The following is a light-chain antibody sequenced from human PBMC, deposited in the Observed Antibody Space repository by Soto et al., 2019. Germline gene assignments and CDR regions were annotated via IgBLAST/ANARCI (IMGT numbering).Light chain of an antibody. J-gene: IGKJ4*01. CDR3: QQYNPNSALT. CDR2: DAF. CDR1: QSISGW. V-gene: IGKV1-5*01. Sequence: DIQMTQSPSTLSASLGDRVIITCRASQSISGWLAWYQQKPGKAPKLLIFDAFSLESGVPSRFSGSGSGTEFTLTISSLQPEDFATYYCQQYNPNSALTFGGGTKVDIK.